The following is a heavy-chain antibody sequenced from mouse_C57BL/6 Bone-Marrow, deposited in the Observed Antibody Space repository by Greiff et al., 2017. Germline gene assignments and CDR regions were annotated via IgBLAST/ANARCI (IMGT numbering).Heavy chain of an antibody. CDR3: ARGGVYYYGSFDN. V-gene: IGHV1-53*01. Sequence: QVQLQQSGTELVKPGASVKLSCKASGYTFTSYWMHWVKQRPGQGLEWIGNINPSNGGTNYNEKFKSKATLTVDKSSSTAYMQLSSLTSEDSAVYYCARGGVYYYGSFDNWGQGTTLTVSS. CDR1: GYTFTSYW. D-gene: IGHD1-1*01. CDR2: INPSNGGT. J-gene: IGHJ2*01.